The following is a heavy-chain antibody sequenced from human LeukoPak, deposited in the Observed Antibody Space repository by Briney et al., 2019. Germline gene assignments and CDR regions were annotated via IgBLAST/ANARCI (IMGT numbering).Heavy chain of an antibody. CDR2: ISSSSSYI. J-gene: IGHJ4*02. CDR3: ARGGPYCGGDCPLDY. D-gene: IGHD2-21*02. V-gene: IGHV3-21*01. Sequence: GGSLRLSCAASGFTFSSYSMNWVRQAPGKGLEWVSSISSSSSYIYYADSVKGRFTISRDNAKNSLYLQMNSLRAEDTAVYYCARGGPYCGGDCPLDYWGQGTLVTVSS. CDR1: GFTFSSYS.